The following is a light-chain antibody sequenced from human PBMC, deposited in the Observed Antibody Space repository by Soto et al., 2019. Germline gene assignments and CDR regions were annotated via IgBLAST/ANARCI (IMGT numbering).Light chain of an antibody. Sequence: DIQMTQSPSTLSASVGDRVTITCRASQSISSWLAWYQQKPGKAPKSLIYKASSLESGLPSRFSGGGSGTEFTLTTSSLQPDDFATYDCQQYNSYPITFGQGTRLEIK. CDR2: KAS. V-gene: IGKV1-5*03. CDR1: QSISSW. J-gene: IGKJ5*01. CDR3: QQYNSYPIT.